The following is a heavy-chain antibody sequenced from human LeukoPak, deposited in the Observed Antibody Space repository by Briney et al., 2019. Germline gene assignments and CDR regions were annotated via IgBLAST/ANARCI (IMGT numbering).Heavy chain of an antibody. V-gene: IGHV4-34*01. CDR3: GTPGITGSYFFDY. D-gene: IGHD3-10*01. Sequence: SETLSLTCAVYGGSFSGYYWSWIRQPPGKGLEWIGEINHSGSTNYNPSLKSRVTISVDTYKNQFSLKLSSVTAADTAVYYCGTPGITGSYFFDYWGQGTLVTVSS. CDR2: INHSGST. J-gene: IGHJ4*02. CDR1: GGSFSGYY.